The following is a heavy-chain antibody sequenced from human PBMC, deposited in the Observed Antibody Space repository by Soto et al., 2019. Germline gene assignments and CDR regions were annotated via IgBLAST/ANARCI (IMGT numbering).Heavy chain of an antibody. J-gene: IGHJ4*02. V-gene: IGHV1-2*04. D-gene: IGHD2-8*01. Sequence: ASVKVSCKASGYTFTGYYIHWVRQAPGQGLEWMGWINPNSGATNYAQKFQGWVTMTRDTSISTAYMELSRLRSDDTAVYYCARDLGYCTNHIRYNTYHFDYWGQGNLVTVSS. CDR2: INPNSGAT. CDR1: GYTFTGYY. CDR3: ARDLGYCTNHIRYNTYHFDY.